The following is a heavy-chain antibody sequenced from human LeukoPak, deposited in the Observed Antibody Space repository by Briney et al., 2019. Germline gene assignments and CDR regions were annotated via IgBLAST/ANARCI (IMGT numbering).Heavy chain of an antibody. Sequence: ASVKVSCKASGYTFTSYGISWVRQAPGQGLEWMGWISAYNGNTNYAQKLQGRVTMTTDTSTSTAYMELRSLRSDDTALYYCARLSGDPQFFGVVTFFDYWGQGTLVTVSS. D-gene: IGHD3-3*01. CDR1: GYTFTSYG. CDR3: ARLSGDPQFFGVVTFFDY. CDR2: ISAYNGNT. J-gene: IGHJ4*02. V-gene: IGHV1-18*01.